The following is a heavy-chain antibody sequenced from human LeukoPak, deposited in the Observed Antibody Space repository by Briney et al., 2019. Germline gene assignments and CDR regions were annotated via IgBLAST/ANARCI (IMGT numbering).Heavy chain of an antibody. J-gene: IGHJ6*02. CDR1: GGSISSGGYY. CDR3: ARESYDFWSGYYYHYYGMDV. V-gene: IGHV4-31*03. Sequence: SQTLSLTCTVSGGSISSGGYYWSWIRQHPGKGLEWIGYIYYSGSTYYNPSLKSRVTISVDTSKSQFSLKLSSVTAADTAVYYCARESYDFWSGYYYHYYGMDVWGQGTTVTVSS. CDR2: IYYSGST. D-gene: IGHD3-3*01.